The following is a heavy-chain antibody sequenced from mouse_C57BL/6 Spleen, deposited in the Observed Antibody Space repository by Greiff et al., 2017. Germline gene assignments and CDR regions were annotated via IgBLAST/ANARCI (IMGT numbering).Heavy chain of an antibody. CDR1: GYSFTSYY. CDR3: ARDYYEGYFDV. D-gene: IGHD1-1*01. CDR2: IYPGSGNT. V-gene: IGHV1-66*01. J-gene: IGHJ1*03. Sequence: VKLQQSGPELVKPGASVKISCKASGYSFTSYYIHWVKQRPGQGLEWIGWIYPGSGNTKYNEKFKGKATLTADTSSSTAYMQLSSLTSEDSAVYYCARDYYEGYFDVWGTGTTVTVSS.